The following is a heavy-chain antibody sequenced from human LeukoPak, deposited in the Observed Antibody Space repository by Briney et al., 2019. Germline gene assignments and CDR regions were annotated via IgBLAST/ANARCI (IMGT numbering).Heavy chain of an antibody. V-gene: IGHV1-8*03. CDR3: ARGPTRYSSGWFPRGNLYYFDY. J-gene: IGHJ4*02. Sequence: GASVKVSCKASGYTFTSYDINWVRQATGQGLEWMGWMYPNSGNTGYAQKFQGRVTITRNTSISTAYMELSSLRSEDTAVYYCARGPTRYSSGWFPRGNLYYFDYWGQGTLVTVSS. D-gene: IGHD6-19*01. CDR2: MYPNSGNT. CDR1: GYTFTSYD.